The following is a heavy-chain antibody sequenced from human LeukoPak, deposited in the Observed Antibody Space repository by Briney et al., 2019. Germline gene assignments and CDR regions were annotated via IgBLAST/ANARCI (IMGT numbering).Heavy chain of an antibody. CDR1: GYSISNGYY. J-gene: IGHJ4*02. D-gene: IGHD6-19*01. V-gene: IGHV4-38-2*02. CDR2: IYRSGST. Sequence: SETLSLTCTVSGYSISNGYYWDWIRQPPGRGLEWIGSIYRSGSTSYNPSLKSRVTISVDTSKNQFSLKVNSVTAADTAVYYCARRHSSGWFYYWGQGTLVTVSS. CDR3: ARRHSSGWFYY.